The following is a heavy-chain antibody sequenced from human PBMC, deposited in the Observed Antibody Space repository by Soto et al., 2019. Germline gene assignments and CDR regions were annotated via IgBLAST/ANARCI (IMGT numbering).Heavy chain of an antibody. V-gene: IGHV3-9*01. D-gene: IGHD2-8*02. CDR3: AKGGPDAFCAGGRCYFDS. CDR1: GFTFDDYA. J-gene: IGHJ4*03. Sequence: EVQMVESGGGFIQPGRSMGLSCAASGFTFDDYAMHWVRRVPGRGLEWVSSITWNGNVIGYADSVKGRFTVSRDNAKNSLYLQMSYLRREETALYYCAKGGPDAFCAGGRCYFDSWGQVIQVTVTS. CDR2: ITWNGNVI.